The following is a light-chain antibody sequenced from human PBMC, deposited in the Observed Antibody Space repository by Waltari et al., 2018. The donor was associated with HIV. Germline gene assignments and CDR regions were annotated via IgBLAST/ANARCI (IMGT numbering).Light chain of an antibody. CDR2: DVG. CDR3: CSYAGGNTYV. CDR1: VGSYNL. Sequence: QSALTRPASVSGSPGQSLTISCTDVGSYNLVSWYQQHPGKAPKLLIYDVGELPSGISSRFSGSKSGNTASLTISGLQAEDEADYYCCSYAGGNTYVFDTGTKVTVL. J-gene: IGLJ1*01. V-gene: IGLV2-23*02.